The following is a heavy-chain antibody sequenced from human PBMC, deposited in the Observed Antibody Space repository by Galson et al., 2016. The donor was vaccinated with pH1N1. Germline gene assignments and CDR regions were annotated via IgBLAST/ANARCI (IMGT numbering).Heavy chain of an antibody. D-gene: IGHD3-22*01. Sequence: PALVKPTQTLTLTCIFSGFSITNRGEAVGWIRQPPGKALEWLALVYWDDDKFYSRSLQSRLTITKDTSKNQVVLRMTNMDPVDTGTYYCAHLYYYDTSGFYRYIDSWGQGILVTVSS. V-gene: IGHV2-5*02. CDR3: AHLYYYDTSGFYRYIDS. CDR2: VYWDDDK. J-gene: IGHJ4*02. CDR1: GFSITNRGEA.